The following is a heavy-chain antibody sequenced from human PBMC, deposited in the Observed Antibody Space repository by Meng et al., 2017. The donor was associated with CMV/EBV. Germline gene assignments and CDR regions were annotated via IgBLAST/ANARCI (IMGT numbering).Heavy chain of an antibody. Sequence: VSVKVSCKASGYPFTGYYMHWVRQAPGQGLEWMGWINPNSGGTNYAQKFQGRVTMTRDTSISTAYMELSRLRSDDTAVYYCARDLEVGVRDGRYFDYWGQGTLVTVSS. D-gene: IGHD5-24*01. CDR3: ARDLEVGVRDGRYFDY. CDR2: INPNSGGT. J-gene: IGHJ4*02. V-gene: IGHV1-2*02. CDR1: GYPFTGYY.